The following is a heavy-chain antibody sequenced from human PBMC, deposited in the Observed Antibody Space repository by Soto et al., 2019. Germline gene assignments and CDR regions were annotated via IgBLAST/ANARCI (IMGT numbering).Heavy chain of an antibody. CDR3: ARRVSSGCYYAGWFDP. CDR2: INHSGST. D-gene: IGHD6-19*01. CDR1: GGSFSGYY. Sequence: QVQLQQWGAGVLQPSETLSLTCAVYGGSFSGYYWSWIRQPPGKGLEWIGEINHSGSTNYNPSLKSRVTISVDTSKNQFSLKLSSVTAADTAVYYCARRVSSGCYYAGWFDPWGQGTLVTVSS. V-gene: IGHV4-34*01. J-gene: IGHJ5*02.